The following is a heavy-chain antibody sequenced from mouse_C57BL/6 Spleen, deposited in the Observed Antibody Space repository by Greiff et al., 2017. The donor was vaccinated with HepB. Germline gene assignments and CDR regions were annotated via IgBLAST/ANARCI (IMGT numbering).Heavy chain of an antibody. CDR3: ARLEDYSNPYYAMDY. CDR2: IYPGSGST. CDR1: GYTFTSYW. Sequence: QVQLQQSGAELVKPGASVKMSCKASGYTFTSYWITWVKQRPGQGLEWIGDIYPGSGSTNYNEKFKSKATLTVDTSSSTAYMQLSSLTSEDSAVYYCARLEDYSNPYYAMDYWGQGTSVTVSS. J-gene: IGHJ4*01. V-gene: IGHV1-55*01. D-gene: IGHD2-5*01.